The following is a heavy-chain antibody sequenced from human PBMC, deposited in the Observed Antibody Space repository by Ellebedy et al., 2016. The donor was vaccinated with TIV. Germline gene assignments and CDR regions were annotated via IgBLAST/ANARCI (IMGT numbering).Heavy chain of an antibody. J-gene: IGHJ4*02. V-gene: IGHV3-74*01. Sequence: GESLKISCAASGFTFRNYSMNWVRQAPGKGLVWVSRINSDGSSTSYADSVKGRFTISRDNAKNTLYLQMNSLRAEDTAVYYCARDHPLGIENFDYWGQGTLVTVSS. CDR2: INSDGSST. D-gene: IGHD7-27*01. CDR3: ARDHPLGIENFDY. CDR1: GFTFRNYS.